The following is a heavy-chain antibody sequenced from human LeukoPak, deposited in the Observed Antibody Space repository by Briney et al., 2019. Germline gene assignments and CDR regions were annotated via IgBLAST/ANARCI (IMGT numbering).Heavy chain of an antibody. V-gene: IGHV1-69*05. D-gene: IGHD3-16*01. J-gene: IGHJ4*02. CDR1: GGTFSSYA. CDR3: AREAGGTSYFDY. CDR2: IIPIFGTA. Sequence: SVKVSCKASGGTFSSYAISWVRQAPGQGLEWMGGIIPIFGTANYAQKFQGRVTITTDESTSTAYMELSSLRSEDTAVYYCAREAGGTSYFDYWGQGTLVTVSS.